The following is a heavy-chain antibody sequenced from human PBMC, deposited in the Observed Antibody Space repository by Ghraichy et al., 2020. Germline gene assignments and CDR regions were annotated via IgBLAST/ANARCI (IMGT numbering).Heavy chain of an antibody. V-gene: IGHV4-39*01. CDR3: ARHPLGYCSGLTPQPTFCNWFDP. Sequence: SETLSLTCTVSGGSFSSSGYYWVWLRQPPGMGLDWIGCIYYSGNTYYTPSLKSRVTMSVDTSKNQFSLRLSSVTAADTAVSYCARHPLGYCSGLTPQPTFCNWFDPWGQGTLVTVSS. D-gene: IGHD2-15*01. CDR2: IYYSGNT. J-gene: IGHJ5*02. CDR1: GGSFSSSGYY.